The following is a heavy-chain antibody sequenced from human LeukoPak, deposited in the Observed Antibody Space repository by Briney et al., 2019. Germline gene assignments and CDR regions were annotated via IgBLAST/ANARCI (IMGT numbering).Heavy chain of an antibody. V-gene: IGHV4-39*07. Sequence: PSETLSLTCTVSGGSISSSIYYWGWIRQPPGKGLEWIGRIYYSGSPYYNPSLKSRVTISVDTSKNQFSLKLSSVTAADTAVYYCARGEYDSSAYWGYYFENWGQGTLVTVSS. CDR2: IYYSGSP. D-gene: IGHD3-22*01. J-gene: IGHJ4*02. CDR1: GGSISSSIYY. CDR3: ARGEYDSSAYWGYYFEN.